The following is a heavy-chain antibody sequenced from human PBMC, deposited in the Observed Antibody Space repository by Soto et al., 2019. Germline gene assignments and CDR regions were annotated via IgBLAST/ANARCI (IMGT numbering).Heavy chain of an antibody. CDR1: GGSITSGGNP. J-gene: IGHJ2*01. V-gene: IGHV4-30-2*06. D-gene: IGHD6-6*01. CDR2: IHHSGST. Sequence: QLQLQESGSGMVKTSETLSLTCTVTGGSITSGGNPWSWIRQSPGKGLEWIGYIHHSGSTYHNPSLMRRVTMSVDKSKNQFSLMLTSVTAADTAVYYCARIKQLVPWYFDLWGRGTLVTVSS. CDR3: ARIKQLVPWYFDL.